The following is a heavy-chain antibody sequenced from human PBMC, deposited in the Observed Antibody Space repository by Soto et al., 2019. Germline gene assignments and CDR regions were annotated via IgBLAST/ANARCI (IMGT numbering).Heavy chain of an antibody. D-gene: IGHD3-9*01. V-gene: IGHV1-46*01. CDR3: ARALLRYFDWILPYFDY. J-gene: IGHJ4*02. CDR2: INPSGGST. Sequence: ASVKVSCKASGYTLTSYYMHWVRRAPGQGLEWVGIINPSGGSTSYAHKFQGRVTMTRDTSMSTVYMELSSLRSEDTAVYYCARALLRYFDWILPYFDYWGQGTLVTDS. CDR1: GYTLTSYY.